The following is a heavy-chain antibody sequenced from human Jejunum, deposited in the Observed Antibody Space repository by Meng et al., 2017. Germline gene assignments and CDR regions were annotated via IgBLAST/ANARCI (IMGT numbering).Heavy chain of an antibody. D-gene: IGHD5-12*01. V-gene: IGHV2-5*02. CDR2: IYWDDDK. Sequence: QITLKESGPTLVKPTQTLTLTCTFSGFSLSTVGEAVGWIRQPPGKALDWLALIYWDDDKRYSPSLKNRLTITKDTSKNQVVLTMAYMDPVDTATYYCAHRRRNSGYDNPYYFDYWGQGTLVTVSS. CDR1: GFSLSTVGEA. J-gene: IGHJ4*02. CDR3: AHRRRNSGYDNPYYFDY.